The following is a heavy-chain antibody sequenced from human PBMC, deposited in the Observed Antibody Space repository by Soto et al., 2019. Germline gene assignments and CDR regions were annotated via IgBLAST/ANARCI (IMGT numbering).Heavy chain of an antibody. CDR1: GFTFSSYV. CDR3: AKNGCGGDCFSSVAGNWFDP. J-gene: IGHJ5*02. Sequence: EVQLLESGGGLVQPGGSLRLSCAASGFTFSSYVMSWVRQAPGKGLEWISIISGSGDSTYYADSVKGRFTISRDSSKNTLYLQMDSLGAADTAVYYCAKNGCGGDCFSSVAGNWFDPWGQGTLVTVSS. CDR2: ISGSGDST. V-gene: IGHV3-23*01. D-gene: IGHD2-21*02.